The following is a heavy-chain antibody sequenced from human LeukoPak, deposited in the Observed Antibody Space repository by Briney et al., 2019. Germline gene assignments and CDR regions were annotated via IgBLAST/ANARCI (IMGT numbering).Heavy chain of an antibody. Sequence: SGTLSLTCAVSGGSISSSNWWSWVRRPPGKGLEWIGEIYHSGSTNYNPSLKSRVTISVDKSKNQFSLKLSSVTAADTAVYYCSRLLGGYDAFDIWGQGTMVTVSS. J-gene: IGHJ3*02. V-gene: IGHV4-4*02. CDR3: SRLLGGYDAFDI. CDR2: IYHSGST. D-gene: IGHD3-22*01. CDR1: GGSISSSNW.